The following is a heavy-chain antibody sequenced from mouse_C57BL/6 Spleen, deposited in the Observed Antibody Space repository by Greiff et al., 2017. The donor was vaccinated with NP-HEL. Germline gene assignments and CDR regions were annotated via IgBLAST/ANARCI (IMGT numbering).Heavy chain of an antibody. CDR3: ARQGDYYGSSYGLFAY. CDR1: GFTFSDYG. V-gene: IGHV5-17*01. D-gene: IGHD1-1*01. Sequence: EVQGVESGGGLVKPGGSLKLSCAASGFTFSDYGMHWVRQAPEKGLEWVAYISSGSSTIYYADTVKGRFTISRDNAKNTLFLQMTSLRSEDTAMYYCARQGDYYGSSYGLFAYWGQGTLVTVSA. CDR2: ISSGSSTI. J-gene: IGHJ3*01.